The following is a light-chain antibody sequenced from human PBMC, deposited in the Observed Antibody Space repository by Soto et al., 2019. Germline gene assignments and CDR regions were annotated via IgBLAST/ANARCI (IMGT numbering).Light chain of an antibody. CDR2: ENN. CDR1: SSNIGNNY. CDR3: GTWDSSLSAGDYV. Sequence: QSVLTQPPSVSAAPGQKVTISCSGSSSNIGNNYVSWYQQLPGTAPKLLIYENNKRPSGIPDRFSGSKSGTSATLGITGLQTGDEADYYCGTWDSSLSAGDYVFGTGTKLTVL. J-gene: IGLJ1*01. V-gene: IGLV1-51*02.